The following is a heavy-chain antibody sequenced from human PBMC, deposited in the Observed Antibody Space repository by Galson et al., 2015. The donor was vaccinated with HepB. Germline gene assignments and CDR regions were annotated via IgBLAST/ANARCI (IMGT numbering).Heavy chain of an antibody. CDR2: ISGSGGST. D-gene: IGHD1-26*01. CDR3: AKDQRGNYYLSDY. V-gene: IGHV3-23*01. J-gene: IGHJ4*02. Sequence: SLRLSCAASGFTFSSYAVSWVRQAPGKGLEWVSGISGSGGSTYYADSVKGRFTISRDNSKNTLYLQMNSLRAEDTAVYYCAKDQRGNYYLSDYWGQGTLVTVSS. CDR1: GFTFSSYA.